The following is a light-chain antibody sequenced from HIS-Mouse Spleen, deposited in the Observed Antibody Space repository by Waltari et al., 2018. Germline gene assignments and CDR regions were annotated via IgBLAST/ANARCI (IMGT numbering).Light chain of an antibody. Sequence: QSALTQPASVSGSPGQSITISCTGTSSDVGSYNLVSWYQQHPGKAPKLMIYEGSKRPSGLSNRFSGSKSGNTASLTISGLQAEDEADYYCCSDAGSSTFVFGGGTKLTVL. J-gene: IGLJ3*02. CDR2: EGS. CDR1: SSDVGSYNL. V-gene: IGLV2-23*03. CDR3: CSDAGSSTFV.